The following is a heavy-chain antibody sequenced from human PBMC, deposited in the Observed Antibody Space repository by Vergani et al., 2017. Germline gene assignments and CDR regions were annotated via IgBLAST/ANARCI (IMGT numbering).Heavy chain of an antibody. D-gene: IGHD2-2*01. CDR2: ISYDGSNK. CDR1: GFTFSSYA. J-gene: IGHJ3*02. CDR3: ARDWGYCSSTSCYGAFDI. V-gene: IGHV3-30-3*01. Sequence: QVQLVESGGGVVQPGRSLRLSCAASGFTFSSYAMHWVRQAPGKGLEWVAVISYDGSNKYYADSVKGRFTISRDNSKNTLYLQMNSLRAEDTAVYYCARDWGYCSSTSCYGAFDIWGQGTMVNVSS.